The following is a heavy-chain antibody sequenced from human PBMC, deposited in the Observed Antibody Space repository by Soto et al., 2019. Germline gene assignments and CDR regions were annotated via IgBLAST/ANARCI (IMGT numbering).Heavy chain of an antibody. V-gene: IGHV3-23*01. CDR3: AKDRDLGVRIERMAN. D-gene: IGHD3-10*01. Sequence: EVQLLESGGGLVQPGGSLRLSCAASGFTFSSYAMSWVRQAPGKGLEWVSAISGSGGSTYYADSVKGRFTISRDNSNNPQNLQMNSLRAEDTAVYYCAKDRDLGVRIERMANWGQGTLVTVSS. CDR1: GFTFSSYA. J-gene: IGHJ4*02. CDR2: ISGSGGST.